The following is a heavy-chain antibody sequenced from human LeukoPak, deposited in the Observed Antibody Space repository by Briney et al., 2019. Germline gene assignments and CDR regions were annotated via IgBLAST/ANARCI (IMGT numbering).Heavy chain of an antibody. D-gene: IGHD3-3*02. J-gene: IGHJ5*02. CDR3: ARDTRPFAGFDP. V-gene: IGHV1-69*13. CDR1: GGTFSSYA. Sequence: ASVKVSCKASGGTFSSYAISWVRHAPGQGLEWMGGIIPIFGTANYAQKFQGRVTITADESTSTAYMELSNLRSEDTAVYYCARDTRPFAGFDPWGQGTLVTVSS. CDR2: IIPIFGTA.